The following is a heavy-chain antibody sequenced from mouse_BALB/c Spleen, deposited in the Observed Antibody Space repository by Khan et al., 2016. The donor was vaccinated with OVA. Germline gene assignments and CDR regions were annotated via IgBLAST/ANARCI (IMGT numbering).Heavy chain of an antibody. V-gene: IGHV3-2*02. D-gene: IGHD1-2*01. CDR2: ISYSGST. CDR1: GYSITSDYA. CDR3: ASSRPNSSITSGFFDY. Sequence: EVKLLESGPGLVKPSQSLSLTCTVTGYSITSDYAWNWIRQFPGNKLEWMGYISYSGSTSYNPSLKSRISITRDTSNNQFFLQLNSVTTEDTATYYCASSRPNSSITSGFFDYWGQGTTLTVSS. J-gene: IGHJ2*01.